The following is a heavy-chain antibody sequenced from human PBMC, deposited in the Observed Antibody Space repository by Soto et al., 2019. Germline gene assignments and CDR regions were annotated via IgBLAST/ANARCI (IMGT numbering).Heavy chain of an antibody. D-gene: IGHD5-18*01. J-gene: IGHJ6*02. CDR1: GESFSGYY. CDR3: ASRRIQLFPSYYYYGMDV. V-gene: IGHV4-34*01. CDR2: INHSGST. Sequence: SETLSLTCAVYGESFSGYYWSWIRQPPGKGLEWIGEINHSGSTNYNPSLKSRVTISVDTSKNQFSLKLSSVTAADTAVYYCASRRIQLFPSYYYYGMDVWGQGTTVTAP.